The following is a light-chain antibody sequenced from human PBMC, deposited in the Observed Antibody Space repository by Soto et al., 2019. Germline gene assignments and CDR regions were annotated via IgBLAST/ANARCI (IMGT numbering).Light chain of an antibody. J-gene: IGKJ3*01. CDR3: QQTYSPPFT. Sequence: DIQMTQSPSSLSPSVGDRVTIPCRASQRITNSLNWYQQKPGRAPNLLIYAASSLQRGAPSRFSGSGSGTDFTLTISSLQPDDFATYYCQQTYSPPFTFGPGTKVDIK. CDR2: AAS. CDR1: QRITNS. V-gene: IGKV1-39*01.